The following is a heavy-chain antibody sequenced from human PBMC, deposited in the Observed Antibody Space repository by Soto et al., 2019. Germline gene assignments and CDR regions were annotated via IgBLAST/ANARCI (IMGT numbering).Heavy chain of an antibody. D-gene: IGHD3-3*01. Sequence: GGSLRLSCTASGFTFSHFWLNWVRQVPGKGLDWVGDINLDGSEKNYVDSVKGRFTLSRGKTESSVYRQMNGRRAEDTAVYDWGRGSHMDTGFAVVSKGWIGSWGQGT. CDR3: GRGSHMDTGFAVVSKGWIGS. CDR2: INLDGSEK. V-gene: IGHV3-7*03. CDR1: GFTFSHFW. J-gene: IGHJ5*01.